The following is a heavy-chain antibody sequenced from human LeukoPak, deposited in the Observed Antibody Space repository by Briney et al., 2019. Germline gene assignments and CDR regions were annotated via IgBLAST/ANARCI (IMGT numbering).Heavy chain of an antibody. Sequence: ASVKVSCKASGYTFTGYYMHWVRQAPGQGLEWMGWINPNSGGTNYAQKLQGRVTMTRDTSISTAYMELSRLRSDDTAVYYCARGGLRWYTTLLPLDYWGQGTLVTVSS. CDR3: ARGGLRWYTTLLPLDY. J-gene: IGHJ4*02. CDR1: GYTFTGYY. D-gene: IGHD4-23*01. CDR2: INPNSGGT. V-gene: IGHV1-2*02.